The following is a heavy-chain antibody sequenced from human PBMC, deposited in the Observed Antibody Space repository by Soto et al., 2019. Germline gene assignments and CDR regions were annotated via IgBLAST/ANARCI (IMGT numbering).Heavy chain of an antibody. D-gene: IGHD6-19*01. V-gene: IGHV1-18*01. J-gene: IGHJ5*02. Sequence: ASVKVSCKASGYTFTSYGISWVRQAPGQGLEWMGWISAYNGNTNYAQKLQGRVTMTTDTSTSTAYMELRSLRSDDTAVYYCARVYSSGSNNNWFDPWGQGTLVTVSS. CDR3: ARVYSSGSNNNWFDP. CDR1: GYTFTSYG. CDR2: ISAYNGNT.